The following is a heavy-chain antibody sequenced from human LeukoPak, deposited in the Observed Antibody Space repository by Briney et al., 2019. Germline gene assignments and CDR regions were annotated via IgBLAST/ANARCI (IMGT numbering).Heavy chain of an antibody. CDR3: AKGGGETTVEVSAAGVFQY. D-gene: IGHD4-11*01. Sequence: QSGGSLRLSCGASGFTFSNYIMSWVRQGPGRGLEWISGIRGTTGKTYYADSVKGRSSISRDNSKNTLYLQMDRLRAEDTAVYYCAKGGGETTVEVSAAGVFQYWGQGTLVTVSS. CDR1: GFTFSNYI. V-gene: IGHV3-23*01. CDR2: IRGTTGKT. J-gene: IGHJ4*02.